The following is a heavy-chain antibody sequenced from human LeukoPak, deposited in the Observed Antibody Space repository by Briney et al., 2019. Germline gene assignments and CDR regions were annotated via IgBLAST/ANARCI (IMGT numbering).Heavy chain of an antibody. CDR1: GITFSSYT. J-gene: IGHJ4*02. CDR3: ARGSTRADY. CDR2: ITSSSTYI. V-gene: IGHV3-21*01. D-gene: IGHD2-8*02. Sequence: GGSLRLSCIASGITFSSYTINWVRQAPGKGLEWVSSITSSSTYIYYADSVKGRFTISRDNAKNSLYLQMNSLRAEDTAVYYCARGSTRADYWGQGTLVTVSS.